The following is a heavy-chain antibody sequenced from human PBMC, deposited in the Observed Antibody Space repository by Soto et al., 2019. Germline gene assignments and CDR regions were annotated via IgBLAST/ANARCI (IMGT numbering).Heavy chain of an antibody. D-gene: IGHD3-22*01. CDR1: GGSISSGDYY. Sequence: SETLSLTCTVSGGSISSGDYYWSWIRQPPGKGLEWIGYIYYSGSTYYNPSLKSRVTISVDTSKNQFSLKLSSVTAADTAVYYCARDNSNYDSSGYYPWGQGTLVTVSS. V-gene: IGHV4-30-4*01. CDR3: ARDNSNYDSSGYYP. J-gene: IGHJ5*02. CDR2: IYYSGST.